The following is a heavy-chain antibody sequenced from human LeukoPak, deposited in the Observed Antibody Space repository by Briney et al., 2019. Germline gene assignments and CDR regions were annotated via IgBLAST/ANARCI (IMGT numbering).Heavy chain of an antibody. CDR3: AIAVAGTYYYYGMDV. V-gene: IGHV1-2*02. J-gene: IGHJ6*02. CDR1: GYTFTGYY. D-gene: IGHD6-19*01. Sequence: VASVKVSCKASGYTFTGYYMHWARQAPGQGLEWMGWINPNSGGTNYAQKFQGRVTMTRDTSISTAYMELSRLRSDDTAVYYCAIAVAGTYYYYGMDVWGQGTTVTVSS. CDR2: INPNSGGT.